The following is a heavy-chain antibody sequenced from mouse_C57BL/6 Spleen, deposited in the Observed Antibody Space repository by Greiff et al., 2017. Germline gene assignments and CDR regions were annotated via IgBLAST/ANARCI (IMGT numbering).Heavy chain of an antibody. D-gene: IGHD2-3*01. CDR3: ARRWLLPDWYFEV. J-gene: IGHJ1*03. V-gene: IGHV5-17*01. CDR2: ISSGSSTI. CDR1: GFTFSDYG. Sequence: DVKLQESGGGLVKPGGSLKLSCAASGFTFSDYGMHWVRQAPEKGLEWVAYISSGSSTIYYADTVKGRFTISRDNAKNTLFLQMTSLRSEDTAMYYCARRWLLPDWYFEVWGTGTTVTVSS.